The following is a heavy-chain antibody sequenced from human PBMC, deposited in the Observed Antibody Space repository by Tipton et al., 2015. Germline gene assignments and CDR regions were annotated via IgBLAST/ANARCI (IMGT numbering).Heavy chain of an antibody. CDR3: ARLLGYCSSTSCHLRGMDV. Sequence: TLSLTCTVSGGSISSYYWSWIRQPPGKGLEWIGYIYYSGSINYNPSLKSRVTISVDTSKNQFSLKLSSVTAADTAVYYCARLLGYCSSTSCHLRGMDVWGQGTTVTVSS. J-gene: IGHJ6*02. CDR2: IYYSGSI. V-gene: IGHV4-59*01. D-gene: IGHD2-2*01. CDR1: GGSISSYY.